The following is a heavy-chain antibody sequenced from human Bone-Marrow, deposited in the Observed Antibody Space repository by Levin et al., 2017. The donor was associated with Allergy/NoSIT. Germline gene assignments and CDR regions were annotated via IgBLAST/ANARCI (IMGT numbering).Heavy chain of an antibody. V-gene: IGHV4-39*01. CDR1: GDSISSGRYY. CDR3: GRHGLFVDWLTLDY. Sequence: PSETLSLTCSVSGDSISSGRYYWGWIRQPPGKGLEWIGIIYYRGDTYYNPSLKSRVTILLDTSKNHFSLNLTSVTAADTATYYCGRHGLFVDWLTLDYWGPGALVTVSS. J-gene: IGHJ4*02. CDR2: IYYRGDT. D-gene: IGHD3-9*01.